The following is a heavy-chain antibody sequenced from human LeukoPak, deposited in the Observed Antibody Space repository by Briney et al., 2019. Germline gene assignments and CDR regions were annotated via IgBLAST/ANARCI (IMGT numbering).Heavy chain of an antibody. D-gene: IGHD6-13*01. CDR1: GYSFTSYW. V-gene: IGHV5-51*01. Sequence: RGESLKISCKGSGYSFTSYWIGWVRQMPGKGLEWMGIIYPGDSDTRYSPSFQGQVTISADKSISTAYLQWSSLKASDTAMYYCARRGHSYSSSWPEFFDYWGQGTLVTVSS. CDR2: IYPGDSDT. CDR3: ARRGHSYSSSWPEFFDY. J-gene: IGHJ4*02.